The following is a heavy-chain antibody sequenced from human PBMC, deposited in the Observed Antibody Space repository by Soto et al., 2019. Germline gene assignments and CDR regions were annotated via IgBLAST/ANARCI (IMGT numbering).Heavy chain of an antibody. CDR3: ARAKYSSHLPYYYYGMDV. D-gene: IGHD6-13*01. CDR1: GFTFSSYA. J-gene: IGHJ6*02. Sequence: PGGSLRLSCAASGFTFSSYAMHWVRQAPGKGLEWVAVISYDGSNKYYADSVKGRFTISRDNSKNTLYLQMNSLRAEDTAVYYRARAKYSSHLPYYYYGMDVWGQGTTVTVSS. V-gene: IGHV3-30-3*01. CDR2: ISYDGSNK.